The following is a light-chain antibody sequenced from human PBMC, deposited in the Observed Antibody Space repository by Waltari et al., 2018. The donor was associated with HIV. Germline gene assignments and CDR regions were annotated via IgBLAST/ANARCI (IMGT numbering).Light chain of an antibody. CDR3: QQYNSDPS. J-gene: IGKJ5*01. Sequence: DIQMTQSPSSLAAFVGDRVSITCRASKPINTWLAWYQQKPGSPPKLLVYQASTLQVGVPPRFSGSGGGTDFTLAIDTVQPDDFATYYCQQYNSDPSFGQGTRL. V-gene: IGKV1-5*03. CDR1: KPINTW. CDR2: QAS.